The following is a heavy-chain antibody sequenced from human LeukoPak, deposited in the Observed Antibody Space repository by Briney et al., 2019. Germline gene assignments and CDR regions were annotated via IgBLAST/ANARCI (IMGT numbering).Heavy chain of an antibody. D-gene: IGHD6-13*01. CDR3: ARGYSSSWLGYFDY. Sequence: PGGSLRLSCVASGFTFSSYGIHWVRQAPGKGLEWVAVVSSDGSIKYNADSVKGRFTIFRDTSKNTVYLQMNSLGVEDTAFYYCARGYSSSWLGYFDYWGQGTLVTVSS. V-gene: IGHV3-30*03. J-gene: IGHJ4*02. CDR2: VSSDGSIK. CDR1: GFTFSSYG.